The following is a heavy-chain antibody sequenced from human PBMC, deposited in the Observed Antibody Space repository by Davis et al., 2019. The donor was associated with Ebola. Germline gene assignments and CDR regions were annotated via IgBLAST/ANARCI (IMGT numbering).Heavy chain of an antibody. V-gene: IGHV4-34*01. CDR2: INHSGST. D-gene: IGHD1-26*01. Sequence: SETLSLTCAVYGGPLSGSHWNWIRQPPGKGLEWIGEINHSGSTNYRPSLKSRLTISVDTSKNQFSLKLSSVTAADTAVYYCARGVGLYQRLYFDYWGRGTLVTVSS. J-gene: IGHJ4*02. CDR1: GGPLSGSH. CDR3: ARGVGLYQRLYFDY.